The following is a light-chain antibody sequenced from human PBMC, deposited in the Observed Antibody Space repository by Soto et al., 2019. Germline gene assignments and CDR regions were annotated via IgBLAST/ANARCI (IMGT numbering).Light chain of an antibody. V-gene: IGKV3-20*01. CDR2: GAS. CDR3: QQYGSAPWT. CDR1: QSVGSSH. Sequence: EIVLTQSPCTLSLSPGERATLSCRASQSVGSSHLAWYQQKPGQAPRLLIYGASSRATGIPDRFSGSGSGTDFTLTISRLEPEDFAVYYCQQYGSAPWTFGQGTKVEIK. J-gene: IGKJ1*01.